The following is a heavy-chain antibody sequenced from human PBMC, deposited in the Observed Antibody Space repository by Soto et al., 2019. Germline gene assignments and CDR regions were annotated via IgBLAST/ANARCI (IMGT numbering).Heavy chain of an antibody. CDR3: ARDQSPSSGWPGMDV. V-gene: IGHV1-2*02. Sequence: ASVKVSCKASGYTFTDYNMHWVRQAPGQGLEWMGWINPNSGGTNYAQKFQGRVTMTRDTSISTAYMELNRLRSDDTAVYYCARDQSPSSGWPGMDVWGQGTTVTSP. D-gene: IGHD6-19*01. J-gene: IGHJ6*02. CDR1: GYTFTDYN. CDR2: INPNSGGT.